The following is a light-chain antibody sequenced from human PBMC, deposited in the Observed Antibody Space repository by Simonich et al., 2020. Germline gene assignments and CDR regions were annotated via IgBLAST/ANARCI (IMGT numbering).Light chain of an antibody. CDR1: QGISSW. CDR3: QQANSFPYT. J-gene: IGKJ2*01. Sequence: DIQMTQSPSSVSASVGDRVTKTCRASQGISSWLAWYHQTPGKAPKRLIYAASRLQSGGPSRFSGSGSGTDFTLTISSLQPEDFATYYCQQANSFPYTFGQGTKLEIK. CDR2: AAS. V-gene: IGKV1-12*02.